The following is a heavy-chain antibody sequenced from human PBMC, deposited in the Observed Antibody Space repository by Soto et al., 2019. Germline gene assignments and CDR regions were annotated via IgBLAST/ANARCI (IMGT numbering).Heavy chain of an antibody. CDR1: GGTFSSYA. Sequence: ASVKVSCKASGGTFSSYAISWVRQAPGQGLEWMGGIIPIFGTANYAQKFQGRVTITADKSTSTAYMELSSLRSEDTAVYHCARDKVRGVISYYYYGMDVWGQGTTVTVSS. CDR3: ARDKVRGVISYYYYGMDV. V-gene: IGHV1-69*06. J-gene: IGHJ6*02. CDR2: IIPIFGTA. D-gene: IGHD3-10*01.